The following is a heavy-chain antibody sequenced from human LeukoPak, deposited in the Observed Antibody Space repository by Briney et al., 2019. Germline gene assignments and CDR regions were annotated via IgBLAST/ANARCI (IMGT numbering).Heavy chain of an antibody. Sequence: GGSLRLSCAASGFTFSGYAMSWVRQAPGKGLEWVSAISGSGGSTYYADSVKGRFTISRDNSKNTLYLQMNSLRAEDTAVYYCAKDPYSSRSIAWGQGTLVTVSS. CDR3: AKDPYSSRSIA. J-gene: IGHJ5*02. D-gene: IGHD6-13*01. CDR1: GFTFSGYA. V-gene: IGHV3-23*01. CDR2: ISGSGGST.